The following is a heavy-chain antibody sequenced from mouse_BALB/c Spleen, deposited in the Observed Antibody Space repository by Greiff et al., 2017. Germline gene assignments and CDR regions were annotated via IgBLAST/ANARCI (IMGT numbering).Heavy chain of an antibody. J-gene: IGHJ3*01. CDR3: ARWDWDASWFAY. D-gene: IGHD4-1*01. V-gene: IGHV1S81*02. CDR2: INPSNGLT. Sequence: QVQLQQPGAELVKPGASVKLSCKASGYTFTSYWMHWVKQRPGQGLEWIGEINPSNGLTNYNEKFKSKATLTVDKSSSTAYMQLSSLTSEDSAVYYCARWDWDASWFAYWGQGTLVTVSA. CDR1: GYTFTSYW.